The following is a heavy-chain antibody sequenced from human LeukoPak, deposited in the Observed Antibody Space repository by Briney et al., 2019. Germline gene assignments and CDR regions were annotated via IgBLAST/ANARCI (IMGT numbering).Heavy chain of an antibody. CDR2: ISSSSSYI. CDR1: GLTFSSYS. D-gene: IGHD3-10*01. Sequence: GGSLRLSCAASGLTFSSYSMNWVRQAPGEGLEWVSSISSSSSYIYYADSVKGRFTISRDNAKNSLYLQMNSLRAEDTAVYYCASGGSSGSGSYYQKWGQGTLVTVSS. V-gene: IGHV3-21*01. J-gene: IGHJ4*02. CDR3: ASGGSSGSGSYYQK.